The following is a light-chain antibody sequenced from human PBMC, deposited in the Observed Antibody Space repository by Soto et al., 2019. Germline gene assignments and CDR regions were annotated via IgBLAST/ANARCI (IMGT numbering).Light chain of an antibody. CDR1: QSVSSTS. CDR2: GAS. Sequence: EIVLTQSPGTLSLSPGERATLSCRASQSVSSTSLGWYQQKPGQAPRLLMYGASNRATGIPDRFSGSGSGTDFPLTISRLEPEDFAVYYCQQYGSSPITFGQGTRLEMK. J-gene: IGKJ5*01. CDR3: QQYGSSPIT. V-gene: IGKV3-20*01.